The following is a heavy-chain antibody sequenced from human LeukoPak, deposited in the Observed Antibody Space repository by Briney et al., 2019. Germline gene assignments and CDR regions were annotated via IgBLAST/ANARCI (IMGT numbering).Heavy chain of an antibody. D-gene: IGHD3-10*01. Sequence: HAGGSLRLSCAASGFTFSSYAMHWVRQAPGKGLEWVAVISYDGSNKYYADSVKGRFTISRDNSKNTLYLQMNSLRAEDTAVYYCARDNWGVRGVIGYYYYMDVWGKGTTVTVSS. J-gene: IGHJ6*03. V-gene: IGHV3-30*04. CDR3: ARDNWGVRGVIGYYYYMDV. CDR2: ISYDGSNK. CDR1: GFTFSSYA.